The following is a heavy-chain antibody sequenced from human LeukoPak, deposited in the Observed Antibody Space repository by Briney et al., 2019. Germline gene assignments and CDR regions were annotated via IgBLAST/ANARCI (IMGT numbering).Heavy chain of an antibody. D-gene: IGHD2-15*01. V-gene: IGHV3-11*04. J-gene: IGHJ6*02. CDR2: ISSSGSTI. CDR1: GFTFSDYY. CDR3: ARDCRRYCSGGSCYYYYYGMDV. Sequence: GGSLRLSCAASGFTFSDYYMSWIRQAPGKGLEWVSYISSSGSTIYYADSVKGRFTISRDNAKNSLYLQMNSLRAEDTAVYYCARDCRRYCSGGSCYYYYYGMDVWGQGTTVTVSS.